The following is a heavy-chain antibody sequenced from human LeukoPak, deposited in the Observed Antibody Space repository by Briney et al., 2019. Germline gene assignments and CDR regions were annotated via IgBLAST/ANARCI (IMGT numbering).Heavy chain of an antibody. D-gene: IGHD6-13*01. CDR3: ARERSTAAAGRSWFDP. CDR2: IKQEGSEK. CDR1: GFTFSSYW. Sequence: PGGSLRLSCAASGFTFSSYWMSWVRQAPGKGLEWVANIKQEGSEKYYVDSVKGRFTISRDNAKNSLYLQMNSLRAEDTAVYYCARERSTAAAGRSWFDPWGQGTLVTVSS. V-gene: IGHV3-7*01. J-gene: IGHJ5*02.